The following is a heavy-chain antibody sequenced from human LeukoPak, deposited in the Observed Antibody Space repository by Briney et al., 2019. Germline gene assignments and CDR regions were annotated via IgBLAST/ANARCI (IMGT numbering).Heavy chain of an antibody. CDR1: GGSFSGYY. J-gene: IGHJ3*02. V-gene: IGHV4-34*01. D-gene: IGHD3-10*01. CDR3: AKSNGYGLVDI. Sequence: PSETLSLTCAVYGGSFSGYYWSWIRQPPGKVLEWIGEINHSGSTNYNPSLKSRVTISVDTSKNQFSLKLNSVTAADTAVYYCAKSNGYGLVDIWGQGTMVTVSS. CDR2: INHSGST.